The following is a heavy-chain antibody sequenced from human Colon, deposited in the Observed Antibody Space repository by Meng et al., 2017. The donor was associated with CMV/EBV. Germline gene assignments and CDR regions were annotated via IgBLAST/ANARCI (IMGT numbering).Heavy chain of an antibody. Sequence: SGDSVSTNSAAWTWIRQSPSRGLEWLGRTYYRSKWYNEYAVSARSRITINPDTSKNHFSLQLNSVTPEDTAVYYCARWVHEYGYLDNWGQGTLVTVSS. V-gene: IGHV6-1*01. CDR3: ARWVHEYGYLDN. D-gene: IGHD5-18*01. J-gene: IGHJ4*02. CDR2: TYYRSKWYN. CDR1: GDSVSTNSAA.